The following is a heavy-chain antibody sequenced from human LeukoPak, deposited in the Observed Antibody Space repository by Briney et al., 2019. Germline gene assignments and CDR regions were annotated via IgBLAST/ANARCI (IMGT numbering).Heavy chain of an antibody. CDR2: MNPNSGNT. V-gene: IGHV1-8*03. D-gene: IGHD1-20*01. CDR1: GYTFTSYD. J-gene: IGHJ5*02. Sequence: ASVKVSCKASGYTFTSYDINWVRQATGQGLEWMGWMNPNSGNTGYAQKFQGRVTITRNTSISTAYMELSSLRSEDTVVYYCARRRGITGNNWFDPWGQGTLVTVSS. CDR3: ARRRGITGNNWFDP.